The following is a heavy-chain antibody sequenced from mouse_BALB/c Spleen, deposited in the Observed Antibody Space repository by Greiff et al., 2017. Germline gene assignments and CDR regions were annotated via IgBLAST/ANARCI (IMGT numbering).Heavy chain of an antibody. CDR1: GFTFSSFG. D-gene: IGHD2-1*01. CDR2: ISSGSSTI. J-gene: IGHJ2*01. V-gene: IGHV5-17*02. CDR3: ARRSYGNYLYYFDY. Sequence: DVHLVESGGGLVQPGGSRKLSCAASGFTFSSFGMHWVRQAPEKGLEWVAYISSGSSTIYYADTVKGRFTISRDNPKNTLFLQMTSLRSEDTAMYYCARRSYGNYLYYFDYWGQGTTLTVSS.